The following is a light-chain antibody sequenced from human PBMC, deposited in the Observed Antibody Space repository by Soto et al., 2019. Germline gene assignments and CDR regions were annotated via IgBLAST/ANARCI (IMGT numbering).Light chain of an antibody. CDR3: HQYGSLPWT. CDR2: GAS. J-gene: IGKJ1*01. CDR1: QSVTNNF. V-gene: IGKV3-20*01. Sequence: EIVLTQSPDTLSLSPGERATLSCRASQSVTNNFLAWYQQKPGQAPRLLMFGASSRATGIPDRFSGSGSGTDFTLTISRLEPEDFAIYHCHQYGSLPWTFGQGAKVEI.